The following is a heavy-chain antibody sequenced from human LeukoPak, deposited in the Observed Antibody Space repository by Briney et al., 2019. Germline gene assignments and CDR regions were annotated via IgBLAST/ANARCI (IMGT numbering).Heavy chain of an antibody. J-gene: IGHJ4*02. CDR1: GGSISSSSYY. CDR3: ARRRGWIRLD. Sequence: SETLSLTCTVSGGSISSSSYYWGWIRQPPGKGLEWIGSIYYSGSTYYNPSLKSRVTISVDTSKNQFSLKLSSVTAADTAVYYCARRRGWIRLDWGQGTLVTVSS. V-gene: IGHV4-39*01. D-gene: IGHD6-19*01. CDR2: IYYSGST.